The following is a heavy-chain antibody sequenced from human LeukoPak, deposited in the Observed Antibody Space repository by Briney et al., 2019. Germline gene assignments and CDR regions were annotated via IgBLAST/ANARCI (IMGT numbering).Heavy chain of an antibody. CDR1: GGSISSYY. J-gene: IGHJ3*02. V-gene: IGHV4-59*01. D-gene: IGHD3-16*02. CDR2: IYYSGST. Sequence: PSETLSLTCTVSGGSISSYYWSRIRQPPGKGLEWIGYIYYSGSTNYNPSLKSRVTISVDTSKNQFSLKLSSVTAADTAVYYCARGGYYDYVWGSYRPNMDAFDIWGQGTMVTVSS. CDR3: ARGGYYDYVWGSYRPNMDAFDI.